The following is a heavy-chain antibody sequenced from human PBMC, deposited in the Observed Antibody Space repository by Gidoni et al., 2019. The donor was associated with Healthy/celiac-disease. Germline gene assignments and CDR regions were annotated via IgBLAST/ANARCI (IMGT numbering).Heavy chain of an antibody. CDR2: IIPILGIA. CDR1: GGTFGSYT. Sequence: QVQLVQSGAEVKKPGSSVKVSCKASGGTFGSYTISWVRQAPGQGLEWMGRIIPILGIANYAQKFQGRVTITADKSTSTAYMELSSLRSEDTAVYYCARESGDDSSGFTHFDYWGQGTLVTVSS. V-gene: IGHV1-69*08. D-gene: IGHD3-22*01. J-gene: IGHJ4*02. CDR3: ARESGDDSSGFTHFDY.